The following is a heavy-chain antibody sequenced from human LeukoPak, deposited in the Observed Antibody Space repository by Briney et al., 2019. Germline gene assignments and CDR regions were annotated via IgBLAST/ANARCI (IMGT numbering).Heavy chain of an antibody. D-gene: IGHD3-10*01. CDR3: ARGFRRGGGFDP. Sequence: SETLSLTCTVSGGSISSYYWSWIRQPPGKGLEWIGYIYYSGSTNYNPSLKSRLTISVDTSKNQFSLKLSSVTAADTAVYYCARGFRRGGGFDPWGRGTLVTVSS. V-gene: IGHV4-59*01. CDR1: GGSISSYY. J-gene: IGHJ5*02. CDR2: IYYSGST.